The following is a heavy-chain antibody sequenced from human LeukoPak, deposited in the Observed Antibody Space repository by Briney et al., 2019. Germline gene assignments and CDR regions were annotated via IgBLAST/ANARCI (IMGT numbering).Heavy chain of an antibody. CDR2: INPISGGT. D-gene: IGHD7-27*01. V-gene: IGHV1-2*02. CDR1: GYTFTGYY. J-gene: IGHJ5*02. CDR3: ARVQTGNLGSWFDP. Sequence: APVKASCKASGYTFTGYYMLCGRQAPGHRLEWRGWINPISGGTNYAQKVQGRVTMPRDTSISTAYMELSRLRSDDTAVYYCARVQTGNLGSWFDPWGQGTLVTVSS.